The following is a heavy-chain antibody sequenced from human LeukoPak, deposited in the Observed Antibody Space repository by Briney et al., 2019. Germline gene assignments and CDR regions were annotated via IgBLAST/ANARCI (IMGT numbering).Heavy chain of an antibody. CDR2: ISGSGGST. CDR3: AKGGNTIFGVVINHLDY. J-gene: IGHJ4*02. Sequence: GGSLRLSCAASGFTFSSYAMSWVRQAPGKGLEWVSAISGSGGSTYYADSVKGRFTISRDNSKNTLYLQMNSLRAEDTAVYYCAKGGNTIFGVVINHLDYWGQGTLVTVSS. CDR1: GFTFSSYA. V-gene: IGHV3-23*01. D-gene: IGHD3-3*01.